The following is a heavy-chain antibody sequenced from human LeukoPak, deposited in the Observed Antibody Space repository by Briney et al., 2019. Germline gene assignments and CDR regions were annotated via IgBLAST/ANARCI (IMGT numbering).Heavy chain of an antibody. Sequence: GGSLRLSCAASGFTFSSFEMNWVRQAPGKGLEWLSHISTSGSTKYYANSVKGRFTISRDNAKNSLYLQMNSLRAEDTAVYYCARAINSLYYYGSGSYFDYWGQGTLVTVSS. CDR2: ISTSGSTK. J-gene: IGHJ4*02. V-gene: IGHV3-48*03. D-gene: IGHD3-10*01. CDR1: GFTFSSFE. CDR3: ARAINSLYYYGSGSYFDY.